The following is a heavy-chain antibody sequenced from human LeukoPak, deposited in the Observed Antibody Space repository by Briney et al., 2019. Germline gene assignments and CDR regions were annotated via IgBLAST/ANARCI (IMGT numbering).Heavy chain of an antibody. CDR1: SDSIYSSNYY. J-gene: IGHJ4*02. Sequence: SETLPISCTVSSDSIYSSNYYWGWIRQPPGKGLEWIGSIYYSGSTYYNSSLKSRVTISVDTSKNQFSLKLSSLTAADTAVYYCARAAYCGGDCYLFDYWGQGTLVTVFS. D-gene: IGHD2-21*02. CDR2: IYYSGST. V-gene: IGHV4-39*01. CDR3: ARAAYCGGDCYLFDY.